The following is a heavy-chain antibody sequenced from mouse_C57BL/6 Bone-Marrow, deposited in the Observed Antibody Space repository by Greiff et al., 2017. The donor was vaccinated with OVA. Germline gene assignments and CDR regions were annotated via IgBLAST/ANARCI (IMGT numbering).Heavy chain of an antibody. CDR1: GFTFSSYA. V-gene: IGHV5-4*01. CDR2: ISDGGSYT. D-gene: IGHD1-1*01. J-gene: IGHJ4*01. CDR3: ARDPYYGSSYAMDY. Sequence: EVQGVESGGGLVKPGGSLKLSCAASGFTFSSYAMSWVRQTPEKRLEWVATISDGGSYTYYPDNVQGRFTISRANAKNNLYLQMSHLKSEDTAMYYCARDPYYGSSYAMDYWGQGTSVTVSS.